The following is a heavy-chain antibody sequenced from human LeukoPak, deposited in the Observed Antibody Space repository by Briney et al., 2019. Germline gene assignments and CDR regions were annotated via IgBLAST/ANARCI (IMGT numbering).Heavy chain of an antibody. Sequence: GGSLGLSCAASGFTVSSNYMSWVRQAPGKGLEWVSAIYSGGSTYYADSVKGRFTISRDNSKNTLYLQMDSLRAEDTAVYYCARSKWNAFDYWGQGTLVTVSS. CDR1: GFTVSSNY. J-gene: IGHJ4*02. CDR3: ARSKWNAFDY. CDR2: IYSGGST. D-gene: IGHD1-1*01. V-gene: IGHV3-53*01.